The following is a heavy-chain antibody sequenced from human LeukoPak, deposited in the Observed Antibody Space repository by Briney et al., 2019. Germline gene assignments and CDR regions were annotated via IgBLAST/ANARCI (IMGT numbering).Heavy chain of an antibody. CDR3: ARGGPLDAFDI. CDR2: ISSSSYI. CDR1: GFTFSNYS. J-gene: IGHJ3*02. Sequence: GGSLRLSCAASGFTFSNYSMNWVRQAPGKGLEWVSSISSSSYIYYADSVKGRFTISRDNAKNSLYLQMNSLRAEDTAVYYCARGGPLDAFDIWAKGQWSPSLQ. V-gene: IGHV3-21*01.